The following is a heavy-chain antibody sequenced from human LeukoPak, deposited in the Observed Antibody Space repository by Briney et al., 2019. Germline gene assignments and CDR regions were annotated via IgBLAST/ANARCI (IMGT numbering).Heavy chain of an antibody. CDR1: GFTFSSYA. D-gene: IGHD3-9*01. V-gene: IGHV3-64*04. CDR2: ISSNGGST. Sequence: GGSLRLSCSASGFTFSSYAMHWVRQAPGKGLEYVSAISSNGGSTYYADSVKGRFTISRDNAKNSLYLQMNSLRAEDTAVYYCARDVLRYFGWFNSPDAFDIWGQGTMVTVSS. CDR3: ARDVLRYFGWFNSPDAFDI. J-gene: IGHJ3*02.